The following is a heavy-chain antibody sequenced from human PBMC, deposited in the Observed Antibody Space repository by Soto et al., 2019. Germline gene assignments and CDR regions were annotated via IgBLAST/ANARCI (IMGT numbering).Heavy chain of an antibody. J-gene: IGHJ1*01. CDR3: TRDWEITVSTWSFGGF. CDR2: IIPFHGVT. Sequence: QVQLVQSGAEVQKPGSSVKVSCKASGGTFSPYTINWVRQAPGQGLEWMGRIIPFHGVTNYEQKFQARVTITADKSTSTAYMELSGLRFEDTAMYYCTRDWEITVSTWSFGGFWGRGTLVTVSS. V-gene: IGHV1-69*08. D-gene: IGHD3-10*01. CDR1: GGTFSPYT.